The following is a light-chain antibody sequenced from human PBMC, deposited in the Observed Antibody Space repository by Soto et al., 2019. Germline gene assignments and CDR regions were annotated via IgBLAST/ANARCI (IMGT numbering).Light chain of an antibody. CDR3: QQYNNWYT. Sequence: DIQMTQSPSTLSASVGDRVTITCRASQNINIWLAWYQQKPGKAPTLLIYKTSSLASGVPLRFSATGSGTEFTLTIRSLQPDDFATYYCQQYNNWYTFGQGTKLEIK. V-gene: IGKV1-5*03. CDR2: KTS. J-gene: IGKJ2*01. CDR1: QNINIW.